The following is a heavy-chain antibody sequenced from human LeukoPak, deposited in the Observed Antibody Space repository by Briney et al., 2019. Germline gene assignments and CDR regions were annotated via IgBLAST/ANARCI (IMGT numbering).Heavy chain of an antibody. J-gene: IGHJ1*01. CDR3: ARRGYSLREYFQH. V-gene: IGHV4-39*01. CDR1: GGSISSSSYY. D-gene: IGHD2-15*01. Sequence: NPSETLSLTCTVSGGSISSSSYYWGWIRQPPGKGLEWIGSIYYSGSTYYNPSLKSRVTISVDTSKNQFSLKLSSVTAADTAVYYCARRGYSLREYFQHWGQGTLVTDSS. CDR2: IYYSGST.